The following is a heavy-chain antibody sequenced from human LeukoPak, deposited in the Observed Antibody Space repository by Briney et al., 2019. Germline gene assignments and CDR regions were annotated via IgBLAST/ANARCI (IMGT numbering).Heavy chain of an antibody. Sequence: GASVKVSCKASGCSSTNYGISWVRQAPGQGLEWMGWIHIYRGNTNYAQKFQGRVTMTTDTSTSTVYMEGRGLRSDDTAMYYCARDVGITVADSFDPWGQGTLVTVSS. V-gene: IGHV1-18*01. CDR1: GCSSTNYG. J-gene: IGHJ5*02. CDR2: IHIYRGNT. CDR3: ARDVGITVADSFDP. D-gene: IGHD6-13*01.